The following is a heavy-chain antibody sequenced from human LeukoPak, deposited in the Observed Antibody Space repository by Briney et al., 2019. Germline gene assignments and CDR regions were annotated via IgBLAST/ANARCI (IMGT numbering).Heavy chain of an antibody. D-gene: IGHD2-2*01. CDR3: ARGGWRSCSSTSCPFDY. J-gene: IGHJ4*02. Sequence: GGSLRLSCAASGFTFSSYWMSWVRQAPGKGLEWVANIKQDGSEKYYVDSVKGRFTISRDNAKNSLYLQMNSLRAEDTAVYYCARGGWRSCSSTSCPFDYWGQGTLVTVSS. CDR2: IKQDGSEK. CDR1: GFTFSSYW. V-gene: IGHV3-7*01.